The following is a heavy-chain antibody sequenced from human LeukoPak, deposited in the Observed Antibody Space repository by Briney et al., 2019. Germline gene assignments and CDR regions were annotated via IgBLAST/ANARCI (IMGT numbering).Heavy chain of an antibody. Sequence: SETLSLTCTVSGGSISSSSYYWGWIRQPPWKGLEWIGSIYYSGSTYYNPSLKSRVTISVDTSKNQFSLKLSSVTAADTAVYYCARHRSKYQLLLVWFDPWGQGTLVTVSS. CDR1: GGSISSSSYY. CDR2: IYYSGST. D-gene: IGHD2-2*01. CDR3: ARHRSKYQLLLVWFDP. V-gene: IGHV4-39*01. J-gene: IGHJ5*02.